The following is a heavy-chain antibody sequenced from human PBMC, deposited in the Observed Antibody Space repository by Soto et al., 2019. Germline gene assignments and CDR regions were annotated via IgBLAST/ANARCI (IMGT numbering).Heavy chain of an antibody. D-gene: IGHD5-12*01. CDR1: GGSISSGGYF. CDR3: ASVRRGGYDSLRYYYGMDV. Sequence: SETLSLTCAVSGGSISSGGYFWSWIRQPPGKGLEWIGYIYHSGSTYYNPSLKSRVTISVDRSKNHFSLKLSSVTAADTAVYYFASVRRGGYDSLRYYYGMDVWGQGTTVTVSS. J-gene: IGHJ6*02. CDR2: IYHSGST. V-gene: IGHV4-30-2*01.